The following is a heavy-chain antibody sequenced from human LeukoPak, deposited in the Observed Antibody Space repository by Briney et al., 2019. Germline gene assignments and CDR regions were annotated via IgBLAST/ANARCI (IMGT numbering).Heavy chain of an antibody. CDR1: GFSFSNAW. J-gene: IGHJ4*02. Sequence: GGSLRLSCAASGFSFSNAWMSWVRQAPGKGLEWVGRIKSKTDGGTTEYAAPVKGRLNISRDDSKNTLYLQMNSLKTEDTAVYYCATDSSSSSYYWGQGTLVTVSS. V-gene: IGHV3-15*01. CDR2: IKSKTDGGTT. CDR3: ATDSSSSSYY. D-gene: IGHD6-6*01.